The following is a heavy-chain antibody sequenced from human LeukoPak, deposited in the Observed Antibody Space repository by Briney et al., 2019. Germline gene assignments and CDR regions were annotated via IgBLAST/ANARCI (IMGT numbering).Heavy chain of an antibody. CDR3: ARDSGLRYFDWLPDY. V-gene: IGHV3-33*01. J-gene: IGHJ4*02. CDR2: IWYDGSNK. D-gene: IGHD3-9*01. Sequence: GGSLRLSCAASGFTFSSYGMHWVRQLPGKGLEWVAVIWYDGSNKYYTDSVKGRFTLSRDNSKNTLYLQMNSLRAEDTAVYYCARDSGLRYFDWLPDYWGQGTLVTVSS. CDR1: GFTFSSYG.